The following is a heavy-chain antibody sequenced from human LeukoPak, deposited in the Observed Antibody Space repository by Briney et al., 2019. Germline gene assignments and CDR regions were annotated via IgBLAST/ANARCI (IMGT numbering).Heavy chain of an antibody. D-gene: IGHD6-13*01. J-gene: IGHJ4*02. CDR1: GFYFSGYS. CDR3: AREHSSSWYGDY. CDR2: INTDGSST. Sequence: GGSLRLSCGASGFYFSGYSMNWVRQAPGKGLVWVSRINTDGSSTSYADSVKGRFTISRDNAKNTLYLQMNSLRAEDTAVYYCAREHSSSWYGDYWGQGTLVTVSS. V-gene: IGHV3-74*01.